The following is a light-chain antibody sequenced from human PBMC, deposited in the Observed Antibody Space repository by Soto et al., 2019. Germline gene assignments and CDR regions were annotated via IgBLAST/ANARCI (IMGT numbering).Light chain of an antibody. Sequence: IQLTQSPASLSASIGDRVTITCQASQDVYIYLNWYQQKPGKAPTLLIYDASNLETGVPSRFSGTGSATHFILTISSLEADDFASYYCQQYDTVPPYAFGQWTKLEI. CDR1: QDVYIY. V-gene: IGKV1-33*01. J-gene: IGKJ2*01. CDR3: QQYDTVPPYA. CDR2: DAS.